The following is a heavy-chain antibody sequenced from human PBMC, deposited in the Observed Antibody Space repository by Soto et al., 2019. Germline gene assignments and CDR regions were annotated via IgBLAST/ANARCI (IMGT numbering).Heavy chain of an antibody. CDR1: GGSISSGDYY. V-gene: IGHV4-39*01. Sequence: QLQLQESGPGLVKPWETLSLTCTVSGGSISSGDYYWGWIRQPPGRGLEWIGSVSHSGRTYYNPSLQSRGTISVDPAKSQFSLRLDSVTAADTAVYYCAGQRSGGLGYCSGGTCYSIPWGQGTLVTVSS. J-gene: IGHJ5*02. CDR2: VSHSGRT. CDR3: AGQRSGGLGYCSGGTCYSIP. D-gene: IGHD2-15*01.